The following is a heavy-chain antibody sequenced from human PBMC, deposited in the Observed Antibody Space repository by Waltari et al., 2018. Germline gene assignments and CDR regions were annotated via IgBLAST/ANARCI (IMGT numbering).Heavy chain of an antibody. J-gene: IGHJ5*02. CDR3: ARHWKRNGYRFDP. CDR2: IYYSGSL. V-gene: IGHV4-39*01. Sequence: QLQLQESGPGLVKPSETLSLTCSVSGGSISSSRYYWGWIRQSPGKGLEWIGSIYYSGSLYYNPTLQSRGTISGDTSKNQFSLNLSSVTAADTAVYYCARHWKRNGYRFDPWGQGTRVNVSS. CDR1: GGSISSSRYY. D-gene: IGHD5-12*01.